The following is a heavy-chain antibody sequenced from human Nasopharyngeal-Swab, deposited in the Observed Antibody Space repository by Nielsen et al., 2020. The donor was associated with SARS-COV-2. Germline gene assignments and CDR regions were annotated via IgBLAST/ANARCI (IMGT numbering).Heavy chain of an antibody. CDR3: ARAKPYCSGGSCYGMDV. V-gene: IGHV3-30*04. J-gene: IGHJ6*02. Sequence: GESLKISCAASGFTFSSYAMHWVHQAPGKGLEWVAVISYDGSNKYYADSVTGRFTISRDNSKNTLYLQMNSLRAEDTAVYYCARAKPYCSGGSCYGMDVWGQGTTVTVSS. CDR1: GFTFSSYA. CDR2: ISYDGSNK. D-gene: IGHD2-15*01.